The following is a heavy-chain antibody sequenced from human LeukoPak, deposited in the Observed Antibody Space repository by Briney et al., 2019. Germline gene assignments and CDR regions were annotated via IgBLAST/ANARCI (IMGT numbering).Heavy chain of an antibody. D-gene: IGHD4-17*01. J-gene: IGHJ4*02. CDR3: ARDGPDYGDYINFDF. Sequence: ASVKVSCKASGYTFTSYDINWVRQAPGQGLEWMGWISAYNGKTNYAQKLQGRVTMTTDTSTSTAYMELRSLRSDDTAVYYCARDGPDYGDYINFDFWGQGTLVTVSS. CDR1: GYTFTSYD. CDR2: ISAYNGKT. V-gene: IGHV1-18*01.